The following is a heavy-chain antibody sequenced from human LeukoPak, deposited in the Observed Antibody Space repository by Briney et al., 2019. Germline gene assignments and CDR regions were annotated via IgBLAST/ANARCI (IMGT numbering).Heavy chain of an antibody. D-gene: IGHD6-19*01. Sequence: GGSLRLSCAASGFTFSSYAMHWVRQAPGKGLEWVAVISYDRSNKYYADSVKGRFTISRDNPKNTLYLQMNSLRAEDTAVYYCARVVAGAYDYWGQGTLVTVSS. CDR1: GFTFSSYA. J-gene: IGHJ4*02. V-gene: IGHV3-30*04. CDR2: ISYDRSNK. CDR3: ARVVAGAYDY.